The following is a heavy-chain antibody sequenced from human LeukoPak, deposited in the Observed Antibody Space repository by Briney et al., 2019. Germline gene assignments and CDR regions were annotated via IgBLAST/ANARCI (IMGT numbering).Heavy chain of an antibody. Sequence: GESLKISCKGSGYSFTSYWISWVRQMPGKGLEWMGRIDPSDSYTNYSPSFQSHVTISADKSISTAYLQWSSLKASDTAMYYCARQGPTYYDILTGSKSWGQGTLVTVSS. CDR3: ARQGPTYYDILTGSKS. CDR2: IDPSDSYT. CDR1: GYSFTSYW. D-gene: IGHD3-9*01. V-gene: IGHV5-10-1*01. J-gene: IGHJ4*02.